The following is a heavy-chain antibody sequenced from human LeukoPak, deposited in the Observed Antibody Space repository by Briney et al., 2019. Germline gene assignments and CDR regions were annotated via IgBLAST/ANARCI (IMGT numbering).Heavy chain of an antibody. CDR2: IYHSGST. V-gene: IGHV4-38-2*01. Sequence: PSETLSLTCAVSSYSISSGYYWGWIRQPPGKGLEWIGSIYHSGSTYYNPSLKSRVTISVDTSKNQFSLKLSSVTAADTAVYYCASGAVVVPAAPPPYYFDYWGQGTLVTVSS. D-gene: IGHD2-2*01. CDR1: SYSISSGYY. J-gene: IGHJ4*02. CDR3: ASGAVVVPAAPPPYYFDY.